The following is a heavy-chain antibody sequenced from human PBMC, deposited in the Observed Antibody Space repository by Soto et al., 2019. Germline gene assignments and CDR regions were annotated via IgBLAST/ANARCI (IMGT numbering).Heavy chain of an antibody. Sequence: GGPVEVSCQASWYTLRNPFIPRGGPAPGQRLEWMGWISAANGNTQYSQKFQGRVTIAMDTAATTAYMELRSLISEDTALYYCARGPTASAWILDYWGQGTLVTVSS. CDR1: WYTLRNPF. CDR2: ISAANGNT. CDR3: ARGPTASAWILDY. V-gene: IGHV1-3*01. D-gene: IGHD1-1*01. J-gene: IGHJ4*02.